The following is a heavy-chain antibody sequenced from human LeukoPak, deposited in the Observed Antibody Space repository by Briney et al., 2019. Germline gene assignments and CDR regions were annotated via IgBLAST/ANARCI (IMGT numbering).Heavy chain of an antibody. Sequence: SETLSLTCAVYGGSFSGYYWSWIRQPPGKGLEWIGEINHSGSTNYNPSLKSRVTISVDTSKNQFSLKLSSVTAADTAVYYCARELELRGKPGIDYWGQGTLVTVSS. CDR2: INHSGST. D-gene: IGHD1-7*01. CDR1: GGSFSGYY. V-gene: IGHV4-34*01. CDR3: ARELELRGKPGIDY. J-gene: IGHJ4*02.